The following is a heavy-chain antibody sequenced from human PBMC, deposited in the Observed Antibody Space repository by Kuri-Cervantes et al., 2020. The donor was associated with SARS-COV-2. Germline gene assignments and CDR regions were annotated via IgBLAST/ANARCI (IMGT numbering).Heavy chain of an antibody. CDR2: ISYDGSNK. D-gene: IGHD1-26*01. V-gene: IGHV3-30*04. CDR1: GFTFSSYA. Sequence: LSLTCAASGFTFSSYAMHWVRQAPGKGLEWVAVISYDGSNKYYADSVKGRFTISRDNAKNSLYLQMNSLRGEDTALYYCVRALGAAEADFWGRGTLVTVSS. J-gene: IGHJ4*02. CDR3: VRALGAAEADF.